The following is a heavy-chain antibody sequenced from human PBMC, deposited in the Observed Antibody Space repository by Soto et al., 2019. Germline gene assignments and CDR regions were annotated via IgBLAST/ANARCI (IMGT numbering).Heavy chain of an antibody. CDR1: DYTFTRNG. D-gene: IGHD3-22*01. V-gene: IGHV1-18*01. Sequence: ASVKVSCKTSDYTFTRNGISWVRQAPGQGLEWMGWISPNSGNIKYAQKLQGRVIMTTDASTSTAYMELRSLRSDDTAVYYCVKDRDSNTWPSRDVWGPGTTVTVSS. J-gene: IGHJ6*02. CDR3: VKDRDSNTWPSRDV. CDR2: ISPNSGNI.